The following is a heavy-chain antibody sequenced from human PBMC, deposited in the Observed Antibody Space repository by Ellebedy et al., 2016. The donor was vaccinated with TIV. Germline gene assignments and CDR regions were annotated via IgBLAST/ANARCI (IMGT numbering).Heavy chain of an antibody. CDR3: AKALYGGNF. Sequence: GGSLRLSXAASGFTFSTYAMSWVRQAPGKGLEWVSGISGGGSTSYADSVKGRFTISRDNSKNTLSLQMNSLRAEDTAVYYCAKALYGGNFWGQGTLVNVSS. J-gene: IGHJ4*02. V-gene: IGHV3-23*01. CDR1: GFTFSTYA. CDR2: ISGGGST. D-gene: IGHD4-23*01.